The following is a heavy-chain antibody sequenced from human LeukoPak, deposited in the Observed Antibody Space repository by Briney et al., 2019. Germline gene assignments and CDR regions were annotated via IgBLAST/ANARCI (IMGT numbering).Heavy chain of an antibody. CDR2: ISGSGAGT. CDR3: AKLASTWYLYYFDY. J-gene: IGHJ4*02. V-gene: IGHV3-23*01. Sequence: GGSLRLSCAASGFTVSNNYMNWVRQAPGKGLEWVSTISGSGAGTYYADSVNGRFTISRDNSKNTLYLQMNSLRAEDTAVYYCAKLASTWYLYYFDYWGQGILVTVSS. D-gene: IGHD6-13*01. CDR1: GFTVSNNY.